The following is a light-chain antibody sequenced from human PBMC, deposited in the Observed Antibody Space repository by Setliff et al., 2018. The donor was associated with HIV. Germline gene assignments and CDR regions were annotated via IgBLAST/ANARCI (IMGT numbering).Light chain of an antibody. CDR3: SSYAGTNHPYV. J-gene: IGLJ1*01. CDR1: SSDVGGYNY. V-gene: IGLV2-8*01. CDR2: EVN. Sequence: QPVLTQPPSASGSPGQSVTISCTGTSSDVGGYNYVSWYQHHPGRPPKLLIYEVNQRPSGVPDRFSGSKSGNTASLTVSGLQAEDEADYYCSSYAGTNHPYVFGTGTKVTVL.